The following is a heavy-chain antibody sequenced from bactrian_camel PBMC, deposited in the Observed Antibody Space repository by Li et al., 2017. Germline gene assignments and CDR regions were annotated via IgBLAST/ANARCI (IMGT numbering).Heavy chain of an antibody. J-gene: IGHJ6*01. V-gene: IGHV3S53*01. CDR2: SDTEGMT. Sequence: VQLVESGGGSVQAGGSLTLSCVVSGESVNRYCAAWFRQVPGKGREWVGTSDTEGMTSVADSVKGRFTISRDNSKNTVYLRMNNLKSEDTALYYCTADPQLGYWGQGTQVTVS. CDR1: GESVNRYC. CDR3: TADPQLGY.